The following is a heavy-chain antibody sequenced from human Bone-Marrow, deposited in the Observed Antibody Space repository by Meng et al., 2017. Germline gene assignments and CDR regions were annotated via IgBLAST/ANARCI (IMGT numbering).Heavy chain of an antibody. CDR1: GYTFTSYD. CDR3: ARVYCSSTSCQYYFDY. J-gene: IGHJ4*02. V-gene: IGHV1-3*01. D-gene: IGHD2-2*01. CDR2: INAGNGNT. Sequence: VQLVESGREVKKAGACVKGSCKASGYTFTSYDIHWVRKAPGQRPEWMGWINAGNGNTEDSQKFQGRVTITRDTSASTAYMELSSLTSEDTAVYYCARVYCSSTSCQYYFDYWGQGTLVTVSS.